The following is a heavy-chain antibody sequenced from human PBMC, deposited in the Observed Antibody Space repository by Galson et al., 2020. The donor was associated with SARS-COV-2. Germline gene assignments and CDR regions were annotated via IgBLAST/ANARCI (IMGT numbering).Heavy chain of an antibody. CDR1: GFTFSSYW. Sequence: GGSLRLSCAASGFTFSSYWMSWVRQAPGKGLEWVANIKQDGSEKYYVDSVKGRSTISRDNAKNSLYLQMNSLRAEDTAVYYCARDTGAVAGTDYYYGMDVWGQGTTVTVSS. CDR2: IKQDGSEK. V-gene: IGHV3-7*01. J-gene: IGHJ6*02. CDR3: ARDTGAVAGTDYYYGMDV. D-gene: IGHD6-19*01.